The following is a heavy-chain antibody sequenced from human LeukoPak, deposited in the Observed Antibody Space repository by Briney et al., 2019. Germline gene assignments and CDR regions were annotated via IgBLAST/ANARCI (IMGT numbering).Heavy chain of an antibody. D-gene: IGHD5-12*01. Sequence: ASVKVSCKASGYTFTSYYMHWVRQAPGQGLEWMGIINPSGGSTSYAQKFQGRVTITADESTSTAYMELSSLRSEDTAVYYCARWLSGNNWFDPWGQGTLVTVSS. V-gene: IGHV1-46*01. CDR1: GYTFTSYY. CDR2: INPSGGST. J-gene: IGHJ5*02. CDR3: ARWLSGNNWFDP.